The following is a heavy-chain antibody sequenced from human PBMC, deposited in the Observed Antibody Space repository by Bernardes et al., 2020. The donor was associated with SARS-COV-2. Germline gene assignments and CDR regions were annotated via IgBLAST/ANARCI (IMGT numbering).Heavy chain of an antibody. J-gene: IGHJ6*02. V-gene: IGHV3-74*01. CDR1: GFTFSSYW. CDR2: INSDGSNR. D-gene: IGHD6-13*01. Sequence: GGTLRLSCTASGFTFSSYWMHWVRQAPGKGLVWVSRINSDGSNRSYADSVKGRFTISRDNAKNTLYVQMNSLRAEDTAVYYCARETIAVAGTGMDVWGQGTTVTVSS. CDR3: ARETIAVAGTGMDV.